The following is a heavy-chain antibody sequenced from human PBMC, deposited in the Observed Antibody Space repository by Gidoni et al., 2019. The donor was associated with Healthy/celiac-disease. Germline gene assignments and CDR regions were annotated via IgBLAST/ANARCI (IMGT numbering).Heavy chain of an antibody. J-gene: IGHJ6*02. V-gene: IGHV4-34*01. D-gene: IGHD3-10*01. CDR3: ARGTTMVRGVLFRPGV. CDR1: GGSFSGYY. Sequence: QVQLQQWGAGLLKPSETLSLTCAVYGGSFSGYYWSWIRQPPGKGLEWIGEINHSGSTNYNPSLKSRVTISVDTSKNQFSLKLSSVTAADTAVYYCARGTTMVRGVLFRPGVWGQGTTVTVSS. CDR2: INHSGST.